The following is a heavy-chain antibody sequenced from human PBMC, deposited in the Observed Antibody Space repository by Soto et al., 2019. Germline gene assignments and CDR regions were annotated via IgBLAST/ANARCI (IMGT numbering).Heavy chain of an antibody. CDR2: ISYDGSNK. V-gene: IGHV3-30-3*01. J-gene: IGHJ4*02. D-gene: IGHD5-18*01. CDR1: GVTFSSYA. CDR3: ARQDIENTVMVEY. Sequence: PEGSLRLSCAASGVTFSSYAMHWVRQAPGKGLEWVAIISYDGSNKYYTDSVKGRFTISRDNSKNTLFLQMNSLRTEDTAVYYCARQDIENTVMVEYWGRGTLVTVS.